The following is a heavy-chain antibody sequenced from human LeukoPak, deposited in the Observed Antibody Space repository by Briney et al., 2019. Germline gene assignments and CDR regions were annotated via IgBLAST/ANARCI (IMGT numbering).Heavy chain of an antibody. CDR1: GFTVSDNS. J-gene: IGHJ4*02. CDR3: ARRAGAYSHPYDY. CDR2: IYYDDRT. D-gene: IGHD4/OR15-4a*01. V-gene: IGHV3-53*01. Sequence: PGGSLRLSCTVSGFTVSDNSMSWVRQAPGKGLEWVSLIYYDDRTHYSDSVKGRFTISRDNSKNTLYLQMNSLRAEDTAVYYCARRAGAYSHPYDYWGQGTLVTVSS.